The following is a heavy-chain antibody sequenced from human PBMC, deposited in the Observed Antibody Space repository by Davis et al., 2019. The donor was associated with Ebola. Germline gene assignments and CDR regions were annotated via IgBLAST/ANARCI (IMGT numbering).Heavy chain of an antibody. Sequence: AASVKVSCKASGFILTNYAIHWVRQAPGQGLEWMGRINPNSGGTNYAQKFQGRVTMTTDTSTSTAYMELRSLRSDDTAVYYCARGYCSGGSCYSPDYWGQGTLVTVSS. V-gene: IGHV1-2*06. J-gene: IGHJ4*02. CDR3: ARGYCSGGSCYSPDY. D-gene: IGHD2-15*01. CDR2: INPNSGGT. CDR1: GFILTNYA.